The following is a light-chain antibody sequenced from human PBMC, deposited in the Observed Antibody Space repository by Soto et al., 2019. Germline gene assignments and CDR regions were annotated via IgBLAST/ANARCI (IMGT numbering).Light chain of an antibody. J-gene: IGKJ4*01. CDR1: QSVSSSY. V-gene: IGKV3-20*01. CDR2: GAS. Sequence: ENVLTQSPGTLSLSPGERATLSCRASQSVSSSYLAWYQRKPGQAPRLLIYGASSRAHGLPDRFSGRGSGRDFTRTISRLGPEVFAVWYCQQYGSSPLTFGGGPKVEIK. CDR3: QQYGSSPLT.